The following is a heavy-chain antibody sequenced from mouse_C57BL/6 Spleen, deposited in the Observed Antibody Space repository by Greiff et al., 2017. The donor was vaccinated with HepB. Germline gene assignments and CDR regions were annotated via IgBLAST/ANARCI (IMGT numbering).Heavy chain of an antibody. D-gene: IGHD2-4*01. CDR2: IYPSDSET. J-gene: IGHJ3*01. Sequence: QVQLKQPGAELVRPGSSVKLSCKASGYTFTSYWMDWVKQRPGQGLEWIGNIYPSDSETHYNQKFKDKATLTVDKSSSTAYMQLSSLTSEDSAVYYCARGGYDYDGRSWFAYWGQGTLVTVSA. CDR1: GYTFTSYW. CDR3: ARGGYDYDGRSWFAY. V-gene: IGHV1-61*01.